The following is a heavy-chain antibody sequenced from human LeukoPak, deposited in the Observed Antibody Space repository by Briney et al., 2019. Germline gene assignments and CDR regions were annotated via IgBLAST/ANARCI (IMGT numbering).Heavy chain of an antibody. CDR3: AKDLSGTIFGVVTNFDY. J-gene: IGHJ4*02. CDR1: GFTFSSYA. CDR2: ISGSGGST. Sequence: GESLKISCAASGFTFSSYAMSWVRQAPGKGLEWVSAISGSGGSTYYADSVKGRFTISRDNSKNTLYLQMNSLRVEDTAVYYCAKDLSGTIFGVVTNFDYWGQGTLVTVSS. V-gene: IGHV3-23*01. D-gene: IGHD3-3*01.